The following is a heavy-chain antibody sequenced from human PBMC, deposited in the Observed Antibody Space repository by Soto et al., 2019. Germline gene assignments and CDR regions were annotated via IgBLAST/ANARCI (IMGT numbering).Heavy chain of an antibody. D-gene: IGHD3-10*01. CDR2: MYHSGST. J-gene: IGHJ4*02. CDR3: ARALPYYGTPYYLDY. Sequence: SETLSLTCAVSGYSIGSGYYWGWIRQPPGKGLEWIGSMYHSGSTYYNPSLKSRLTISVDTSKNQFSLRLTSVTAADTAVYYCARALPYYGTPYYLDYWGQGTLVTVSS. CDR1: GYSIGSGYY. V-gene: IGHV4-38-2*01.